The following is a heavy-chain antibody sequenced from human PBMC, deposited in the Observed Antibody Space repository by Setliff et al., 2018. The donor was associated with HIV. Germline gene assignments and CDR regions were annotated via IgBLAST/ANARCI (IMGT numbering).Heavy chain of an antibody. V-gene: IGHV4-59*01. CDR1: GDSIRSYY. CDR3: ARDPGIVPIGYFDL. Sequence: PSETLSLTCSVSGDSIRSYYWSWIRQPPGKGLEWIGYIYYTGSTNYNPSLKSRVTISVDTSKNQFSLKLGSVTAADTAVYYCARDPGIVPIGYFDLWGRGTLVTVPQ. D-gene: IGHD2-15*01. CDR2: IYYTGST. J-gene: IGHJ2*01.